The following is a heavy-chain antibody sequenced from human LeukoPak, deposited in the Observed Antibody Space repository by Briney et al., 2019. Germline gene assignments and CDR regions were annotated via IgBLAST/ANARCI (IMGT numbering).Heavy chain of an antibody. CDR1: GGSISSYY. Sequence: SETLSLTCTVSGGSISSYYWSWIRQPPGKGLEWIRYIYYSGSTNYNPSLKSRVTISVDTSKNQFSLKLSSVTAADTAVYYCARLYISPYGDYRYFDYWGQGTLVTVSS. J-gene: IGHJ4*02. D-gene: IGHD4-17*01. V-gene: IGHV4-59*08. CDR2: IYYSGST. CDR3: ARLYISPYGDYRYFDY.